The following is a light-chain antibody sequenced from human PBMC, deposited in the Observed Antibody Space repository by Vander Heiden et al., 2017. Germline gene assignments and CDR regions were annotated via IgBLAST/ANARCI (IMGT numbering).Light chain of an antibody. CDR3: QQYNNWPPYT. CDR1: QSVSSN. Sequence: IVMTQSPATLSVSPGERATLSCRASQSVSSNLAWYQQKPGQAPRLLIYGASIRATGIPARFSGSGSGTEFTLTISILQSEDFAVYYCQQYNNWPPYTFGQGTKLEIK. V-gene: IGKV3D-15*03. CDR2: GAS. J-gene: IGKJ2*01.